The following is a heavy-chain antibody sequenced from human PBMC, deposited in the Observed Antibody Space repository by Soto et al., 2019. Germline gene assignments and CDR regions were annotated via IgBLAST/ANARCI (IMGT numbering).Heavy chain of an antibody. CDR3: ARSYSSSWYSDGEEYFDY. V-gene: IGHV3-33*01. CDR2: IWYDGSNK. J-gene: IGHJ4*02. D-gene: IGHD6-13*01. CDR1: GFTFSSYG. Sequence: GGSLRLSCAASGFTFSSYGMHWVRQAPGKGLEWVAVIWYDGSNKYYADSVKGRFTISRDNSKNTLYLQMNSLRAEDTAVYYCARSYSSSWYSDGEEYFDYWGQGTLVTVSS.